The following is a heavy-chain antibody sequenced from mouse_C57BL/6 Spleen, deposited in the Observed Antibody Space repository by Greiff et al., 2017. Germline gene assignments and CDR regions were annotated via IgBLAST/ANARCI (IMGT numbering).Heavy chain of an antibody. CDR2: IYPGDGDT. CDR3: ARGNGRGYFDV. V-gene: IGHV1-82*01. Sequence: VQLQQSGPELVKPGASVKISCKASGYAFSSSWMNWVKQRPGKGLEWIGRIYPGDGDTNYNGKFKGKATLTADKSSSTAYMQLSSLTSEDSAVYFCARGNGRGYFDVWGTGTTVTVSS. J-gene: IGHJ1*03. CDR1: GYAFSSSW.